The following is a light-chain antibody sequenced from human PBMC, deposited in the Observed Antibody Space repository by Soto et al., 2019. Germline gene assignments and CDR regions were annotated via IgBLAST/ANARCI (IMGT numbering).Light chain of an antibody. J-gene: IGKJ4*01. V-gene: IGKV1-39*01. CDR2: AAS. Sequence: VDRVTITCLASQSISSYLNWYQQKPGKAPKLLIYAASSLQSGVTSRFSGSGSGTDFTLTISSLQPEDFATYYCQQSYSTPLTVGEGTKVEIK. CDR3: QQSYSTPLT. CDR1: QSISSY.